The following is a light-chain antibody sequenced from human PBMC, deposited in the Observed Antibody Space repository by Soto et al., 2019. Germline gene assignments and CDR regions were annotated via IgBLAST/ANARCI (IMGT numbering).Light chain of an antibody. V-gene: IGLV2-23*02. J-gene: IGLJ2*01. Sequence: QSALTQPASVSGSPGQSITISCTGTSSDVGSYNLVSWYQQHPGKAHKLMIFEVNKRPSGVHNRFSGSKSGNTASLTIAGLQAEDEADYYCCSYAGSSTLVFGGGTKLPVL. CDR3: CSYAGSSTLV. CDR2: EVN. CDR1: SSDVGSYNL.